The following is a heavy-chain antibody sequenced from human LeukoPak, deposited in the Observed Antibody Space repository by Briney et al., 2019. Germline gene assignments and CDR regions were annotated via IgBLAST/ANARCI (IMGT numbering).Heavy chain of an antibody. Sequence: SVKVSCKASGGTFSSYTISWVRQAPGQGLEWMGRIIPILGIANYAQKFQGRVTITADKSTSIAYMELSSLRSEDTAVYYCARVAYDSSGYPLYYYYGMDVWGQGTTVTVSS. J-gene: IGHJ6*02. CDR3: ARVAYDSSGYPLYYYYGMDV. CDR2: IIPILGIA. CDR1: GGTFSSYT. V-gene: IGHV1-69*02. D-gene: IGHD3-22*01.